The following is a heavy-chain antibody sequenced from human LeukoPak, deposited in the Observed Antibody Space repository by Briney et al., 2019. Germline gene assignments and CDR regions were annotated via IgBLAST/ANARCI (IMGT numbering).Heavy chain of an antibody. CDR2: INPNSGGT. Sequence: GASVKVSCKASGYTFSGYYMHWVRQAPGQGLEWMGWINPNSGGTNYAQKFQGWVTMTRDTSISTAYMELSRLRSDDTAVYYCARGLYSSSPLAGYWGQGTLVTVSS. D-gene: IGHD6-13*01. V-gene: IGHV1-2*04. J-gene: IGHJ4*02. CDR3: ARGLYSSSPLAGY. CDR1: GYTFSGYY.